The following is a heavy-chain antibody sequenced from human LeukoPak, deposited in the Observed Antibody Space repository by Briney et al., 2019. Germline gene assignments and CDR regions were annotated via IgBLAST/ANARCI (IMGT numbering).Heavy chain of an antibody. CDR3: AELGITTIGGV. J-gene: IGHJ6*04. V-gene: IGHV3-48*01. D-gene: IGHD3-10*02. CDR2: ISTTSTTI. Sequence: GGSLRLSCAASGFTFSLYSMNWVRQAPGKGLEWVSYISTTSTTIYYADSVKGRFTISRDNDKNSLYLQMNSLRAEDTAVYYCAELGITTIGGVWGKGTTVTISS. CDR1: GFTFSLYS.